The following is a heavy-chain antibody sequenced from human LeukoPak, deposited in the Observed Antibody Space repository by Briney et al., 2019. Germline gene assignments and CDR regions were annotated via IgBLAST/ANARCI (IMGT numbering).Heavy chain of an antibody. CDR1: GFTFSNYN. CDR3: ARGLSSGWYSLLGY. D-gene: IGHD6-19*01. J-gene: IGHJ4*02. CDR2: ISSSSSTI. V-gene: IGHV3-48*01. Sequence: GGSLRLSCAASGFTFSNYNMNWVRQAPGKGLEWVSYISSSSSTIHYADSVKGRFTISRDNARNSLYLQMSSLRAEDMAVCYCARGLSSGWYSLLGYWGQGTLVTVSS.